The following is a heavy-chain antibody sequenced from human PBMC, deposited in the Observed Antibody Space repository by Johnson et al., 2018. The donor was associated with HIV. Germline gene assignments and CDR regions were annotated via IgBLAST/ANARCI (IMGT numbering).Heavy chain of an antibody. V-gene: IGHV3-30*19. J-gene: IGHJ3*01. Sequence: QVQLVESGGGVVQPGGSLRLSCAASGFTFSSYGMHWVRQAPGKGLEWVAVISYDGSNKYYADSVKGRFTISRNNSKNTLYLQMSSLRAEDTAVYYCAKGRGDDYDALDFWGQGTMVTVSS. CDR3: AKGRGDDYDALDF. CDR1: GFTFSSYG. CDR2: ISYDGSNK. D-gene: IGHD5-12*01.